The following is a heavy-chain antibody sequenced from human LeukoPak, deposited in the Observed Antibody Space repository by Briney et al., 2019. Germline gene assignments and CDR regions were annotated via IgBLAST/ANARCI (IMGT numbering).Heavy chain of an antibody. Sequence: GGSLRLSCAASGFTFSTYAMSWVRQAPGKGLEWVSAISGSGNRTYYADSVKGPFTISRDNSKNTLYLQLNSLRAEDTAVYFCANCLTGRLASSENYWGQGTLVTVSS. D-gene: IGHD1-14*01. CDR2: ISGSGNRT. CDR1: GFTFSTYA. J-gene: IGHJ4*02. CDR3: ANCLTGRLASSENY. V-gene: IGHV3-23*01.